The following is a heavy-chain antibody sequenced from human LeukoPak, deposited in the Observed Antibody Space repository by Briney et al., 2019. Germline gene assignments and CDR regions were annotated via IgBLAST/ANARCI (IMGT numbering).Heavy chain of an antibody. Sequence: SETLSLTCAVYGGSFSGYYWSWIRQPPGKGLEWIGYIYYSGSTNYNPSLKSRVTISVDTSKNQFSLKLSSVTAADTAVYYCARQKSSGWYEVDYWGQGTLVTVSS. CDR1: GGSFSGYY. J-gene: IGHJ4*02. D-gene: IGHD6-19*01. CDR3: ARQKSSGWYEVDY. CDR2: IYYSGST. V-gene: IGHV4-59*08.